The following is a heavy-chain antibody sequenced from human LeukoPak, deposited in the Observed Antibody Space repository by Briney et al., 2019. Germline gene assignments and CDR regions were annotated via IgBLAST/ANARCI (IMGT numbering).Heavy chain of an antibody. CDR1: GFSLSTSGVG. Sequence: KESGPTLVKPTQTLTLTCTFSGFSLSTSGVGVGWIRQPPGKALEWLALIYWDDDKRYSPSLKSRLTITKDTSKSQVVLTMTNMDPVDTATYYCAHSLGSGYCSGGSCYSFSSWGQGTLVTVSS. J-gene: IGHJ4*02. D-gene: IGHD2-15*01. CDR3: AHSLGSGYCSGGSCYSFSS. V-gene: IGHV2-5*02. CDR2: IYWDDDK.